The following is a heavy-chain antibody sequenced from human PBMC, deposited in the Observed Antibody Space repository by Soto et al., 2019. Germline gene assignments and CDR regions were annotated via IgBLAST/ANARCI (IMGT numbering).Heavy chain of an antibody. CDR2: IWYDGSDE. D-gene: IGHD2-8*02. J-gene: IGHJ6*02. CDR1: GFTFSSFG. CDR3: ARDELGYCTGTTCPIRLDV. Sequence: GGSLRLSCGASGFTFSSFGIHCGRHSPFKGREWVAVIWYDGSDEYYADSVKGRFTISRDNSKNTLYLHVNSLRVEDTAVYHCARDELGYCTGTTCPIRLDVWGQGTTVTVSS. V-gene: IGHV3-33*01.